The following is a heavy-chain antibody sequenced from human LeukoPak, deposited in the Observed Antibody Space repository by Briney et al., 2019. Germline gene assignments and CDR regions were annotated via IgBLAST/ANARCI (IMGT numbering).Heavy chain of an antibody. CDR1: GFTFSNAW. CDR3: TTLYYDFWSGYGMDV. CDR2: IKSKTDGGTT. V-gene: IGHV3-15*01. J-gene: IGHJ6*02. D-gene: IGHD3-3*01. Sequence: GGSLRLSCAASGFTFSNAWMSWVRQAPGKGLEWVGRIKSKTDGGTTDYAAPVKGRFTISRDDSKNTLYLQMNSLKTEDTAVYYCTTLYYDFWSGYGMDVWGQGTTATVSS.